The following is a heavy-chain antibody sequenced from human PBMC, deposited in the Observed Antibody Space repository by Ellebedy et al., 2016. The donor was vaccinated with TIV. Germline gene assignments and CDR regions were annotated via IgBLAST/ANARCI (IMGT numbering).Heavy chain of an antibody. CDR1: AGSISSSSYY. J-gene: IGHJ4*02. V-gene: IGHV4-39*01. D-gene: IGHD3-9*01. CDR2: IYYTGST. CDR3: ARLQSILTGYYMDYFDY. Sequence: MPSETLSLTCTVSAGSISSSSYYWGWIRQPPGKGLEWLGSIYYTGSTYYKPPLKSRVSISVDTSKNQFSLKLSFVTAADTAVYYCARLQSILTGYYMDYFDYWGQGTLVTVSS.